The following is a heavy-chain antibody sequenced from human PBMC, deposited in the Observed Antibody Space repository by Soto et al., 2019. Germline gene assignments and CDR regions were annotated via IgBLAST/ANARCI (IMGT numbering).Heavy chain of an antibody. CDR2: INHSGST. V-gene: IGHV4-34*01. J-gene: IGHJ4*02. CDR3: ARFLSWNYDHSLYYFDY. D-gene: IGHD1-7*01. CDR1: GGSFSGYY. Sequence: PSETLSLTCAVYGGSFSGYYWSWIRQPPGKGLEWIGEINHSGSTNYNPSLKSRVTISVDTSKNQFSLKLSSVTAADTAVYYCARFLSWNYDHSLYYFDYWGQGTLVTVSS.